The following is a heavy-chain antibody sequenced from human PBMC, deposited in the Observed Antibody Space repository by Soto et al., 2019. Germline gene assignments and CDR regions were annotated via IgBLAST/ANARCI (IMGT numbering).Heavy chain of an antibody. CDR2: IIPILGTA. D-gene: IGHD3-10*01. CDR1: GGTFSSYA. J-gene: IGHJ6*02. CDR3: ANYQWFGEFRYYYYGMDV. V-gene: IGHV1-69*10. Sequence: ASVKVSCKASGGTFSSYAISWVRQAPGQGLEWMGGIIPILGTANYAQKFQGRVTITADKSTSTAYMELSSLRSEDTAVYYCANYQWFGEFRYYYYGMDVWGQGTTVTVSS.